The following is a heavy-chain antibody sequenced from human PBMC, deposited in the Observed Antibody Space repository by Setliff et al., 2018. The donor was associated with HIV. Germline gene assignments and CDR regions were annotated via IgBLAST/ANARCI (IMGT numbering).Heavy chain of an antibody. J-gene: IGHJ4*02. CDR2: IYYSGST. V-gene: IGHV4-61*01. CDR3: ARDPPGYGDSNDY. D-gene: IGHD4-17*01. Sequence: TSETLSLTCSVSGGSVGSGSYYWSWIRQSPGKGLEWLGYIYYSGSTTYNPSLKSRVTISIDTSKNQFSLRLHSVTAADTAVYYCARDPPGYGDSNDYWGQGTLVTVSS. CDR1: GGSVGSGSYY.